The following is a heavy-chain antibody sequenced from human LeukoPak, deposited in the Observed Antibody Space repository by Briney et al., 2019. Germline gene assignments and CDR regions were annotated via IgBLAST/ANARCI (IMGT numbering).Heavy chain of an antibody. Sequence: PGGSLRLSCAASGFTFDDYAMHWVRQAPGKGLEWVSGISWNSGSTYYADSVKGRFTISRDNSKNTLYLQMNSLRAEDAAVYYCASESSGYYCGSGSLDYWGQGTLVTVSS. J-gene: IGHJ4*02. CDR3: ASESSGYYCGSGSLDY. CDR2: ISWNSGST. CDR1: GFTFDDYA. D-gene: IGHD3-10*01. V-gene: IGHV3-9*01.